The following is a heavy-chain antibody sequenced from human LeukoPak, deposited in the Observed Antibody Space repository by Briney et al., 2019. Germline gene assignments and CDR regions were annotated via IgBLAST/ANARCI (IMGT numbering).Heavy chain of an antibody. CDR2: IYYSGST. Sequence: SETLSLTCTVSGGSISSGGYYWSWIRQHPGKGLEWIGYIYYSGSTYYNPSLKSRVTILVDTSKNQFSLKLSSVTAADTAVYYCARDLYGDYVAGGNWFDPWGQGTLVTVSS. CDR3: ARDLYGDYVAGGNWFDP. CDR1: GGSISSGGYY. V-gene: IGHV4-31*03. D-gene: IGHD4-17*01. J-gene: IGHJ5*02.